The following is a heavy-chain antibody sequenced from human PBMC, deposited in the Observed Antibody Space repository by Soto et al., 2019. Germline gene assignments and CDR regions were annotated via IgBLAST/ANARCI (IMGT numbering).Heavy chain of an antibody. CDR3: ARGFRVNTAFG. V-gene: IGHV3-48*02. Sequence: PGGSLRLSCVASGFSFSNYNMNWVRQAPGKGLEWVSYITDSSDTVHYADSVRGRFTISRDNAESSLYLQMNSLRDEDTAVYFCARGFRVNTAFGWGQGTQVTVSS. CDR2: ITDSSDTV. D-gene: IGHD3-3*02. J-gene: IGHJ4*02. CDR1: GFSFSNYN.